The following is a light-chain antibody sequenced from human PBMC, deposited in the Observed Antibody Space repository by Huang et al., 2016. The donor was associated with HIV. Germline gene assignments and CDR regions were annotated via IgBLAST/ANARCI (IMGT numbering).Light chain of an antibody. V-gene: IGKV1D-13*01. CDR2: DAS. Sequence: AIQLTQSPSSLSASVGDRVTITCQASRGISSGLAWYQQKPGKAPKLLIFDASSWESGVPSRFSGSGSGTDFTLTISSLQPEDFATYYCQQFNNYLTFGQGTRLEIQ. CDR3: QQFNNYLT. CDR1: RGISSG. J-gene: IGKJ5*01.